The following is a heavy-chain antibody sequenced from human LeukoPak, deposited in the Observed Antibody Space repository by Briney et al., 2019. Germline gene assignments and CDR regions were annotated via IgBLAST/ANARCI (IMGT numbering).Heavy chain of an antibody. CDR1: GGSISSSSYY. Sequence: SETLSLTCTVSGGSISSSSYYWGWIRQPPGKGLEWIGSIYYSGSTYYNPSLKSRVTISVDTSKNQFSLKLSSVTAADTAVYYCARLLPDYDSSGCDAFDIWGQGTMVTVSS. V-gene: IGHV4-39*01. J-gene: IGHJ3*02. CDR3: ARLLPDYDSSGCDAFDI. D-gene: IGHD3-22*01. CDR2: IYYSGST.